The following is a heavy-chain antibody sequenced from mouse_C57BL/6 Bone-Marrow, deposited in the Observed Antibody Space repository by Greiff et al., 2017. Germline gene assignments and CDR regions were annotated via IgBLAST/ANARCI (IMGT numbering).Heavy chain of an antibody. D-gene: IGHD1-1*01. J-gene: IGHJ1*03. CDR1: GYTFTSYW. CDR2: IHPNSGST. CDR3: ARRDYGSDWYFDV. Sequence: VQLQQPGAELVKPGASVKLSCKASGYTFTSYWMHWVKQRPGQGLEWIGMIHPNSGSTNYNEKFKSKATLTVDKSSSTAYMQLSSLTSEDSAVYYGARRDYGSDWYFDVWGTGTTVTVSS. V-gene: IGHV1-64*01.